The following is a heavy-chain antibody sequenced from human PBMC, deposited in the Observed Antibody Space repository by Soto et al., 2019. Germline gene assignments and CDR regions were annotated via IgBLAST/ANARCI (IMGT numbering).Heavy chain of an antibody. Sequence: ASVKVSCKASGYTFTSYGISWVRQAPGQGLEWMGWISAYNGNTNYAQKLQGRVTMTTDTSTSTAYMELRSLRSDDTAVYYCGRDLPVAGGYYYCYYGMDVWGQGTTVTVSS. CDR2: ISAYNGNT. V-gene: IGHV1-18*01. J-gene: IGHJ6*02. CDR1: GYTFTSYG. CDR3: GRDLPVAGGYYYCYYGMDV. D-gene: IGHD6-19*01.